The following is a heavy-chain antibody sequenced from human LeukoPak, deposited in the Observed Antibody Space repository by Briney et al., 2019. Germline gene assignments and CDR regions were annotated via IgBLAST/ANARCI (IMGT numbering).Heavy chain of an antibody. CDR3: ARAGIAVAGFKDYYYYMDV. V-gene: IGHV3-74*01. Sequence: PGGSLSLSCAASGFTFSSYWMHWVRQAPGKGLVWVSRINSDGSSTSYADSVKGRFTISRDNAKNTLYLQMNSLRAEDTAVYYCARAGIAVAGFKDYYYYMDVWGKGTTVTVSS. CDR1: GFTFSSYW. D-gene: IGHD6-19*01. CDR2: INSDGSST. J-gene: IGHJ6*03.